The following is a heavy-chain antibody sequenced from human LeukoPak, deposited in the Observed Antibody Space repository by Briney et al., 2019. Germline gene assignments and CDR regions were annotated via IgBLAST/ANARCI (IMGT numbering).Heavy chain of an antibody. J-gene: IGHJ4*02. CDR3: ARTSGYYSDY. CDR1: GFTFSSYS. V-gene: IGHV3-48*01. CDR2: ISSSSSTI. Sequence: GGSLRLSCAASGFTFSSYSMNWVRPAPGKGLEWVSYISSSSSTIYYADSVKGRFTISRDNAKNSLYLQMNSLRAEDTAVYYCARTSGYYSDYWGQGTLVTVSS. D-gene: IGHD3-22*01.